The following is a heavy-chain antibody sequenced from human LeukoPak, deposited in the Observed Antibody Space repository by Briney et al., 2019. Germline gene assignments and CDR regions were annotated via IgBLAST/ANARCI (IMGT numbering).Heavy chain of an antibody. V-gene: IGHV4-30-2*01. CDR2: IYHSGST. J-gene: IGHJ5*02. CDR3: ARARDEWFDP. Sequence: SQTLSLTCAVSGGSITSGDYSWSWIRQPPGKGQEWIGYIYHSGSTYYNPSLKSRVTMSVDMSKNQFSLKLSSVTAADTAVYYCARARDEWFDPWGQGTLVTVSS. CDR1: GGSITSGDYS.